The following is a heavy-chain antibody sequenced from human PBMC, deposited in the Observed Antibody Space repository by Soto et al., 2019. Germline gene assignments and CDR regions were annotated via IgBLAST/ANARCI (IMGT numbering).Heavy chain of an antibody. J-gene: IGHJ6*02. V-gene: IGHV3-15*07. CDR1: GFTFSNAW. Sequence: GGSLRLSCAASGFTFSNAWMNWVRQAPGKGLEWVGRIKSKTDGGTTDYAAPVKGRFTISRDDSKNTLYLQMNSLKTEDTAVYYCTTPRRITMVRGPYYYYGMDVWGQGTTVTVSS. CDR3: TTPRRITMVRGPYYYYGMDV. CDR2: IKSKTDGGTT. D-gene: IGHD3-10*01.